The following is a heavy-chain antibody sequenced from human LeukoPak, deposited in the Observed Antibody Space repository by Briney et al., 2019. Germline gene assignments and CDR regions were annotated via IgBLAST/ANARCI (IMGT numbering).Heavy chain of an antibody. J-gene: IGHJ6*02. CDR1: GGSISSYY. CDR2: IYYSGST. V-gene: IGHV4-59*01. D-gene: IGHD5-12*01. CDR3: ARSGLDSRYYFGMDV. Sequence: SETLSLTCTVSGGSISSYYGSWIRQTPGGGLEWIGYIYYSGSTNYNPSLKRRVTISLDTSKSQFSLQLMSVTAADTAVYYCARSGLDSRYYFGMDVWGQGTTVTVSS.